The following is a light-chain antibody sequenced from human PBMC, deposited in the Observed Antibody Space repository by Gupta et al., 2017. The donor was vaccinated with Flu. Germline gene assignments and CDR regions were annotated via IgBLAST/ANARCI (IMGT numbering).Light chain of an antibody. CDR3: MQTVETPLT. J-gene: IGKJ4*01. V-gene: IGKV2-28*01. Sequence: DIVLTQSPLSLSVTPGEPASISCRSNQSLLHSNGYNYLDWYLQKSEQATQLLIYLVSNRASGVPDRFSGSGSGTDFTLTLRRVEAEDAGIYYCMQTVETPLTFGGGTRVEIK. CDR2: LVS. CDR1: QSLLHSNGYNY.